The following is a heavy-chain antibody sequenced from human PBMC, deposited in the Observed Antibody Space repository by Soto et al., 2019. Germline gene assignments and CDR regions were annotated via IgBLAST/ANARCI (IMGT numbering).Heavy chain of an antibody. Sequence: ESGPTLVNPTQTITLTCTFCGFSLSTSGMCMSWNRKPPGKALEWLAHIAWDDDKYYSTSLKTRLTISKDTSKNQVVLTMTNMDPVDTATYYCARSSSGRGRKFDYWGQGTLVTVSS. CDR3: ARSSSGRGRKFDY. J-gene: IGHJ4*02. D-gene: IGHD6-25*01. CDR1: GFSLSTSGMC. V-gene: IGHV2-70*01. CDR2: IAWDDDK.